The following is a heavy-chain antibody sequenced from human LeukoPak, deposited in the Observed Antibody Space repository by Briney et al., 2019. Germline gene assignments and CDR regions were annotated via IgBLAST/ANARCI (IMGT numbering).Heavy chain of an antibody. J-gene: IGHJ4*02. V-gene: IGHV6-1*01. CDR1: GDSVSSNSAA. Sequence: SQTLSLTCAISGDSVSSNSAAWNWIRQSPWRGLEWLGRTYYRSKWYNDYAASVKSRITINPDTSKNQFSLQLNSVTPEDTAVYYCARDRPYYDYVWGSYHFDYWGQGTLVTVSS. CDR2: TYYRSKWYN. CDR3: ARDRPYYDYVWGSYHFDY. D-gene: IGHD3-16*02.